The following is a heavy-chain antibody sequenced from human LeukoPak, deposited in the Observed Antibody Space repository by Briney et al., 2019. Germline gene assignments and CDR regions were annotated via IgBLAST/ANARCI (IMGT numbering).Heavy chain of an antibody. D-gene: IGHD4-11*01. CDR3: ARATVTFTFDY. CDR2: IYYSGST. V-gene: IGHV4-61*01. CDR1: GGSVSSGSYY. J-gene: IGHJ4*02. Sequence: SETLSLTCTVSGGSVSSGSYYWSWIRQPPGKGLEWIGYIYYSGSTNYNSSLKSRVTISVDTSKNQFSLKLSSVTAADTAVYYCARATVTFTFDYWGQGTLVTVSS.